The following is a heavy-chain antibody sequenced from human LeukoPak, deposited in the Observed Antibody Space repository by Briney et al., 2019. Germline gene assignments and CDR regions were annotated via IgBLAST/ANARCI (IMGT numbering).Heavy chain of an antibody. D-gene: IGHD1-26*01. J-gene: IGHJ5*02. CDR2: TYYRSERNS. Sequence: SQTLSLTCAVSGDSVSNSNGAWNWIRQSPSRGLEWLGRTYYRSERNSDYAFSVRGRITISADTSKNHFSLQLASVTPEDTAVYYCASGWALMPWGQGTLVTVSS. CDR1: GDSVSNSNGA. V-gene: IGHV6-1*01. CDR3: ASGWALMP.